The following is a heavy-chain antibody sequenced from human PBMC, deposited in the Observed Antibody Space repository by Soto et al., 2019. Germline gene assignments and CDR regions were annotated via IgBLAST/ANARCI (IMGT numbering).Heavy chain of an antibody. CDR3: ARHHFYCTGGISSLQAYPYYVSVV. V-gene: IGHV4-39*01. D-gene: IGHD2-8*02. CDR2: MFYFGST. J-gene: IGHJ6*02. CDR1: GGSFSSSSHY. Sequence: SETLSLTCTVFGGSFSSSSHYWGWIRQPPGKGLEWLGTMFYFGSTYYNTSLESRVTISVDPSKNQFSLKLSSVTAADTAVYSCARHHFYCTGGISSLQAYPYYVSVVCGHGTTLTAS.